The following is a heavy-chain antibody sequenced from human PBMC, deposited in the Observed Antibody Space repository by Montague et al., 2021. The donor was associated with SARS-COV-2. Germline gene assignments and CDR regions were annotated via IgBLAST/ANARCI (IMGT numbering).Heavy chain of an antibody. Sequence: SLRLSCATSGFTFSRNSMNWVRQAPGKGLEWVSTISSDTLHTFYAESVKGRFTISRDNAKNELYPQMNSLRAEDMAVYYCARGGEIDVWAPFGHWGQGTLVTVSS. D-gene: IGHD3-16*01. CDR1: GFTFSRNS. CDR2: ISSDTLHT. CDR3: ARGGEIDVWAPFGH. J-gene: IGHJ4*02. V-gene: IGHV3-21*01.